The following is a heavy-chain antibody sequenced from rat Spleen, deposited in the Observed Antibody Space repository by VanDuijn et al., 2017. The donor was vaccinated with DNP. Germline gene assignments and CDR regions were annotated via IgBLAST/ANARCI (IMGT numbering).Heavy chain of an antibody. J-gene: IGHJ2*01. Sequence: EVQLVESGGGLVQPGRSLKISCEASEFTFSRSDVAWVRQAPTRGLEWVASISPSGFNIYYRDCVKGRFTISRDISKSTLYLQMDSLRSEDTATYYCAARAPGDYFYGGYFDYWGQGVMVTVSS. CDR3: AARAPGDYFYGGYFDY. CDR2: ISPSGFNI. V-gene: IGHV5-19*01. CDR1: EFTFSRSD. D-gene: IGHD1-6*01.